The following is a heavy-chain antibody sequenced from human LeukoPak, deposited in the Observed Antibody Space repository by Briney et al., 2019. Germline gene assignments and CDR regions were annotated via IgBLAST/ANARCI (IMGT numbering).Heavy chain of an antibody. CDR3: ARKGYWEHDAFDI. CDR2: ISPSGGIT. J-gene: IGHJ3*02. D-gene: IGHD2-15*01. Sequence: PGGSLRLSCAASGFTFSSHGMNWVRQAPGKGLEWVSGISPSGGITYYTDSVKGRFTISRDNSKNTLYLQMNSLRAEDTAVYYCARKGYWEHDAFDIWGQGTMVTVSS. CDR1: GFTFSSHG. V-gene: IGHV3-23*01.